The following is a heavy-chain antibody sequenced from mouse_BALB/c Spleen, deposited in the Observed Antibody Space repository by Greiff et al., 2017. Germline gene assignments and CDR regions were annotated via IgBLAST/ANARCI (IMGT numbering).Heavy chain of an antibody. J-gene: IGHJ2*01. CDR1: GYTFTSYW. CDR2: INPSNGRT. CDR3: ARGNYYGDLLDY. Sequence: QVQLQQPGAELVKPGASVKLSCKASGYTFTSYWMHWVKQRPGQGLEWIGEINPSNGRTNYNEKFKSKVTLTVDKTSSPAYMQLSSLTSEDAAVYYCARGNYYGDLLDYWGQGTTLTVSS. V-gene: IGHV1S81*02. D-gene: IGHD2-13*01.